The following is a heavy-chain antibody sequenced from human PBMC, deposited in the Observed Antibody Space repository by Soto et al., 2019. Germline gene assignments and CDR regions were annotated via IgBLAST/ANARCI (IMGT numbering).Heavy chain of an antibody. V-gene: IGHV3-21*01. D-gene: IGHD2-15*01. Sequence: EEHLAESGGGPAKPGGSLRLSCAASGFTFISYSMNWVRQAPGKGRGWVSSISSSRAYMFYAGSLKGRFTISRDNAKISLSLQMSSLRAEDTAVYYCARSGYRITNDLWGQGTLVTVSS. CDR2: ISSSRAYM. CDR1: GFTFISYS. J-gene: IGHJ5*02. CDR3: ARSGYRITNDL.